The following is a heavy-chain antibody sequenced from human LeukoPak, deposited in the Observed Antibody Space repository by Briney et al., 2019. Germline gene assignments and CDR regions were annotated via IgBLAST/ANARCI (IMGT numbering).Heavy chain of an antibody. Sequence: GGSLRLSCAASGFTFDDYAMHWVRQAPGKGLEWVSGISWNSGSIGYADSVKGRFTISRDNAKNSLYLQMNTLRTEDTALYYCAKIDGDYVAYWGQGTLVTVSS. CDR1: GFTFDDYA. CDR2: ISWNSGSI. D-gene: IGHD4-17*01. CDR3: AKIDGDYVAY. V-gene: IGHV3-9*01. J-gene: IGHJ4*02.